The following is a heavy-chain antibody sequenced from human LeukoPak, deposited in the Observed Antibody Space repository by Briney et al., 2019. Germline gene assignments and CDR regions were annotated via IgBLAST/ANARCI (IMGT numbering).Heavy chain of an antibody. D-gene: IGHD2-15*01. Sequence: ASAKVSCKASGYTFTGYMHWVRQAPGQGLEWMGWINPNSGGTNYAQKFQGWVTMTRDTSISTAYMELSRLRSDDTAVYYCARVMRDEEDYFDYWGQGTLVTVSS. V-gene: IGHV1-2*04. J-gene: IGHJ4*02. CDR1: GYTFTGY. CDR3: ARVMRDEEDYFDY. CDR2: INPNSGGT.